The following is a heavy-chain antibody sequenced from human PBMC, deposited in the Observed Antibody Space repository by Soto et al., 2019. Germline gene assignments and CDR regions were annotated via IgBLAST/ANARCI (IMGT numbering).Heavy chain of an antibody. J-gene: IGHJ3*02. V-gene: IGHV4-59*01. D-gene: IGHD3-22*01. CDR2: IYYSGST. CDR3: VRALPTVYYYDSSGYHGAFDI. CDR1: GGSISIYY. Sequence: SETLSLTCTVSGGSISIYYWSWIRQPPGKGLEWIGYIYYSGSTNYNPSLKSRVTISVDTSKNQFSLKLSSVTAADTAVYYCVRALPTVYYYDSSGYHGAFDIWGQGTMVTVSS.